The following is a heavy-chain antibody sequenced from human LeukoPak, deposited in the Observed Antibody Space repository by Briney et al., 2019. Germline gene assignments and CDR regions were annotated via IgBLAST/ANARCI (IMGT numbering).Heavy chain of an antibody. D-gene: IGHD6-19*01. Sequence: PSETLSLTCAVYGGSFSGYYWSWIRQPPGKGLEWIGEINHSGSTNYNPSLKSRVTISVDTSKNQFSLKLSSVTAADTAVYYCARGKRGSGWSRRSFYYYYMDVWGRGTTVTVSS. CDR1: GGSFSGYY. CDR2: INHSGST. CDR3: ARGKRGSGWSRRSFYYYYMDV. J-gene: IGHJ6*03. V-gene: IGHV4-34*01.